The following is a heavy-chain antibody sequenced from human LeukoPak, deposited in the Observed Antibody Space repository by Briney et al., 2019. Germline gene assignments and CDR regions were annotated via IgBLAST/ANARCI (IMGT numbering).Heavy chain of an antibody. V-gene: IGHV3-30*18. Sequence: GGSLRLSCAASGFTFSSYGMHWVRQAPGKGLEWVAVISYDGSNKYYADSVKGRFTISRDNSKNTLYLQMNSLRAEDTAVYYCAKEHSSWYYYNLYYYYGMDVWGQGTTVTVSS. J-gene: IGHJ6*02. CDR3: AKEHSSWYYYNLYYYYGMDV. CDR2: ISYDGSNK. D-gene: IGHD6-13*01. CDR1: GFTFSSYG.